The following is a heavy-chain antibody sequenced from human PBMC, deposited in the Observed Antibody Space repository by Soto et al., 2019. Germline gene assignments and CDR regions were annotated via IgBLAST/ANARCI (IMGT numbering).Heavy chain of an antibody. J-gene: IGHJ6*03. V-gene: IGHV3-9*01. CDR1: GFTFDGYA. CDR3: AKDPGSGYDYMDV. CDR2: ISWNSGSI. Sequence: EVQLVESGGGLVQPGRSLRLSCAASGFTFDGYAMHWVRQAPGKGLEWVSGISWNSGSIGYADSVKGRFTISRDNAKNSLYLQMNSLRAEDTALYYCAKDPGSGYDYMDVWGKGTTVTVSS. D-gene: IGHD6-25*01.